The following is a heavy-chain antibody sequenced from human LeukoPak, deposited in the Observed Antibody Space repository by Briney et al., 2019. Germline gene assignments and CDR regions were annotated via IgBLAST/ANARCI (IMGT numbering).Heavy chain of an antibody. D-gene: IGHD3-22*01. CDR2: ISDSGSRT. Sequence: GGSLRLSCAVSGITLSNYGMSWVRQAPGKGLEWVAGISDSGSRTNYADSVKGRFTISRDNPKNTLYLQMNSLRAEDTAVYFCAKRGVVIRVILVGFHKEAYYFDSWGQGALVTVSS. V-gene: IGHV3-23*01. J-gene: IGHJ4*02. CDR3: AKRGVVIRVILVGFHKEAYYFDS. CDR1: GITLSNYG.